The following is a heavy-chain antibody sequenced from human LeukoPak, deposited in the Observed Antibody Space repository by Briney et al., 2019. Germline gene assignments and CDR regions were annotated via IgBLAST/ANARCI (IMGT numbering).Heavy chain of an antibody. CDR1: GFTFSSYT. D-gene: IGHD4-17*01. CDR2: IKQDGGEK. V-gene: IGHV3-7*01. CDR3: ARVGARQILEY. Sequence: GGSLRLSCAASGFTFSSYTMNWVRQAPGKGLEWVANIKQDGGEKYYLDSVKGRFTVSRDNAKNSLYLQMSSLRAEDTAVYYCARVGARQILEYWGQGTLVTVSS. J-gene: IGHJ4*02.